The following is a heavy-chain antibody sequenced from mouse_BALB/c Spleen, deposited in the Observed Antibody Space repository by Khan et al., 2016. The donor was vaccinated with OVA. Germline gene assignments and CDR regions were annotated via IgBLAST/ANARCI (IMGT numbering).Heavy chain of an antibody. D-gene: IGHD2-14*01. CDR1: GYAFSSYW. V-gene: IGHV1-80*01. CDR3: ARSGYDYFAY. J-gene: IGHJ3*01. Sequence: QVRLQQSGAELVRPGSSVKISCKASGYAFSSYWMNWVKQRPGQGLEWIGQIYPGDGGTKYNGKLKGKVTQTADKSSSQAYMQLSSLTSEDYAVYFCARSGYDYFAYWGQGTLVTVSA. CDR2: IYPGDGGT.